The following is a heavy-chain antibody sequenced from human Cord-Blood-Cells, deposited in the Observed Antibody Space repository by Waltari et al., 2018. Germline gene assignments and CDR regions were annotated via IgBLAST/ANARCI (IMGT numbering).Heavy chain of an antibody. CDR2: ISGRGGSK. CDR3: AKDLAQHYSYGYFDY. J-gene: IGHJ4*02. Sequence: EVQLLESGGGLVQPGGSLRLSCAASGFTFSSYAMSWVRQAPGKGLEWDSAISGRGGSKYYADSVKGRFTISRDNSKNTLYLQMNSLRAEDTAVYYCAKDLAQHYSYGYFDYWGQGTLVTVSS. V-gene: IGHV3-23*01. CDR1: GFTFSSYA. D-gene: IGHD5-18*01.